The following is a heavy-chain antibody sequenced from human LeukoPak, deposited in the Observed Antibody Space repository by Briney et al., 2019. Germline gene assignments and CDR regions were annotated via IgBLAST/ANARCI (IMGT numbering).Heavy chain of an antibody. V-gene: IGHV1-8*01. CDR1: GYTFTSYD. Sequence: ASVKVSCKASGYTFTSYDINWVRQATGQGLEWMGWMNPNSGNTGYAQKFQGRVTMTRNTSISTAYMELSSLRSEDTAMYYCARSWFGELLYGYYYGMDVWGQGTTVTVSS. D-gene: IGHD3-10*01. J-gene: IGHJ6*02. CDR3: ARSWFGELLYGYYYGMDV. CDR2: MNPNSGNT.